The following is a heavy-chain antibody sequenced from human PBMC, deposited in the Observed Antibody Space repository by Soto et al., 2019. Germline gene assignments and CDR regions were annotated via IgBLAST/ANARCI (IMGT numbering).Heavy chain of an antibody. V-gene: IGHV4-4*02. CDR1: SGSISSSNW. CDR3: ARGVGGYCSSTSCSTEYFQH. CDR2: IYHSGST. J-gene: IGHJ1*01. D-gene: IGHD2-2*01. Sequence: QEQLQESGPGLVKPSGTLSLTCAVSSGSISSSNWWTWVRQPPGKGLKWIGEIYHSGSTNYNPSLKSRVTISVDKSKNQFSLQLRSVTAADTAVYYCARGVGGYCSSTSCSTEYFQHWGQGTLVTVSS.